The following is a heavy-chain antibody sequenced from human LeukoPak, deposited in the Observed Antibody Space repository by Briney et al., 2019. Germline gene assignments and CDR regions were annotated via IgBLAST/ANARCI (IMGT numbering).Heavy chain of an antibody. Sequence: ASVKVSCKVSGYTLTELSMHWVRQAPGKGLEWMGGFDPEDGETIYAQKFQGRVIMTEDTSTDTAYMELSSLRSEDTAVYYCATASGSYPRDAFDIWGQGTMVTVSS. J-gene: IGHJ3*02. D-gene: IGHD1-26*01. CDR3: ATASGSYPRDAFDI. CDR2: FDPEDGET. V-gene: IGHV1-24*01. CDR1: GYTLTELS.